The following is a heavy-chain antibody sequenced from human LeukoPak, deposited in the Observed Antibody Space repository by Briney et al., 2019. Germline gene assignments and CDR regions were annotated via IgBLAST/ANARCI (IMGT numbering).Heavy chain of an antibody. V-gene: IGHV3-30*18. D-gene: IGHD6-13*01. CDR1: GFTFSSYS. CDR3: AKDRQQQLGSSFDP. CDR2: ISYDGSNK. Sequence: GGSLRLSCAASGFTFSSYSMNWVRQAPGKGLEWVAVISYDGSNKYYADSVKGRFTISRDNSKNTLYLQMNSLRAEDTAVYYCAKDRQQQLGSSFDPWGQGTLVTVSS. J-gene: IGHJ5*02.